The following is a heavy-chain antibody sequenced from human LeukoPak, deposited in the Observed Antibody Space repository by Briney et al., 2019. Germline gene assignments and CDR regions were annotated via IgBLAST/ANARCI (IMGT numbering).Heavy chain of an antibody. CDR3: AEDAITIFGVVIRMDY. J-gene: IGHJ4*02. V-gene: IGHV3-30*02. CDR2: IRYDGSNK. Sequence: GGSLRLSCAASGFTFSSYGMHWVRQAPGKGLEWVAFIRYDGSNKYYADSVKGRFTISRDNSKNTLYLQMNSLRAEDTAVYYCAEDAITIFGVVIRMDYWGQGTLVTVSS. D-gene: IGHD3-3*01. CDR1: GFTFSSYG.